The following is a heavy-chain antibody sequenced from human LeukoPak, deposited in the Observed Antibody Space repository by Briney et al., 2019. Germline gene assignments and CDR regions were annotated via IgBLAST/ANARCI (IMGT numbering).Heavy chain of an antibody. CDR1: GYTFTGYY. J-gene: IGHJ5*02. V-gene: IGHV1-2*02. CDR3: ARVGIAARRVERKYNWFDP. D-gene: IGHD6-6*01. Sequence: GASVKVSCKASGYTFTGYYMHWVRQAPGQGLEWMGWINPNSGGTNYAQKFQGRVTMTRDTSISTAYMELSRLRSDDTAVYYCARVGIAARRVERKYNWFDPWGQGTLVTVSS. CDR2: INPNSGGT.